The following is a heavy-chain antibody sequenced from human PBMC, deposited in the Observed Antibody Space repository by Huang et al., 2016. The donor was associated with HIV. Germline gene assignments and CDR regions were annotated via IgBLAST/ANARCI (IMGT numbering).Heavy chain of an antibody. CDR1: GDSIRRGGYY. V-gene: IGHV4-30-4*08. J-gene: IGHJ4*02. CDR2: IYYSGSS. D-gene: IGHD3-3*01. CDR3: ARAPATHSVFFY. Sequence: QVQLQESGPGLVKPSQTLSLTCTVSGDSIRRGGYYWTWIRQSPAKGLEWMGYIYYSGSSDYNPSRKSRVSISIDAFKNRVSLKVKSVTVADTAVYYCARAPATHSVFFYWGQGTLVTVSA.